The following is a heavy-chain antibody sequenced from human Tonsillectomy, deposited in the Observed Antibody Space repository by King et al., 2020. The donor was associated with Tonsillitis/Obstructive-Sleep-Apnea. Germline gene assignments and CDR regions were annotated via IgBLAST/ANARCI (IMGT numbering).Heavy chain of an antibody. CDR3: ARGHYYDSSGYYMDV. J-gene: IGHJ6*03. Sequence: VQLVESGGGLVKPGGSLRLSCAASGFTFSSYSMNWVRQAPGKGLEWVSSIISSSSYIYYADSVKGRFTISRDNAKNSLYLQMNSLRAEDTAVYYCARGHYYDSSGYYMDVWGKGTTVTVSS. CDR1: GFTFSSYS. CDR2: IISSSSYI. V-gene: IGHV3-21*01. D-gene: IGHD3-22*01.